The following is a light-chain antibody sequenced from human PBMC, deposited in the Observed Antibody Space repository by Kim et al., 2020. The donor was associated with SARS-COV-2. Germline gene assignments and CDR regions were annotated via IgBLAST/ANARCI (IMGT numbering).Light chain of an antibody. CDR3: LQLNSYPLLFT. Sequence: AGDRVTVTCRASPGISGFLAWYQQKPGQAPRLLIYDASTLRSGVPSRFSGSGSGTEFTLTISTLQPEDFATYSCLQLNSYPLLFTFGPGTKVDIK. CDR2: DAS. CDR1: PGISGF. J-gene: IGKJ3*01. V-gene: IGKV1-9*01.